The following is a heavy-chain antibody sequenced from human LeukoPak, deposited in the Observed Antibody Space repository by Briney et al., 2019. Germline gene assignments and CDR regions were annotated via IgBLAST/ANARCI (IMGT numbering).Heavy chain of an antibody. D-gene: IGHD4-17*01. CDR1: GFTFSSYS. CDR2: ISSSSSYI. CDR3: AKDTAIYGDYEIPFDY. Sequence: PGGSLRLSCAASGFTFSSYSMNWVRQAPGKGLEWVSSISSSSSYIYYADSVKGRFTISRDNAKNSLYLQMNSLRAEDTAVYYCAKDTAIYGDYEIPFDYWGQGTLVTVSS. J-gene: IGHJ4*02. V-gene: IGHV3-21*01.